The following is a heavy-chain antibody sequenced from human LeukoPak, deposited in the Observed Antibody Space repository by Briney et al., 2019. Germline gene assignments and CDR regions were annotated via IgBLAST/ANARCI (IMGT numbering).Heavy chain of an antibody. J-gene: IGHJ4*02. CDR1: GFTFSSYA. D-gene: IGHD6-13*01. CDR2: ISYDGSNK. V-gene: IGHV3-30-3*01. CDR3: ASTGAHSSSWYYFDY. Sequence: PGGSLRLSCAASGFTFSSYAMHWVRQAPGKGLGWVAVISYDGSNKYYADSVKGRFTISRDNSKNTLYLQMNSLRAEDTAVYYCASTGAHSSSWYYFDYWGQGTLVTVSS.